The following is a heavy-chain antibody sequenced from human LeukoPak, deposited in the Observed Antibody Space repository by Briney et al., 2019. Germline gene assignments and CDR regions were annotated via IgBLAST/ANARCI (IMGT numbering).Heavy chain of an antibody. CDR2: VYYTGST. Sequence: PSQTLSLTCTVSGGSVTSGGYYWSWIRQHPGKGLEWIGYVYYTGSTYYNPSLKGRVTISPDTSKNQFSLKVSSVTAADTAVYYCARISAGRYGMDVWGQGTTVTVSS. CDR1: GGSVTSGGYY. D-gene: IGHD6-6*01. J-gene: IGHJ6*02. CDR3: ARISAGRYGMDV. V-gene: IGHV4-31*03.